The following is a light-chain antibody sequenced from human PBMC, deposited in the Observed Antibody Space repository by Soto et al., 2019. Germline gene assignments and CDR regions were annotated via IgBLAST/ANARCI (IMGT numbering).Light chain of an antibody. V-gene: IGLV2-14*03. CDR1: SSDVDGYNY. J-gene: IGLJ1*01. CDR3: SSYTTSNTRQIV. Sequence: APTHPASVSGSPGQSINISCTGTSSDVDGYNYVSWYQHHPGKAPKLIIYDVSNRPSGVSNPFSGSKSGNTASLTISGLQPEDEADYYCSSYTTSNTRQIVFGTGTKVTVL. CDR2: DVS.